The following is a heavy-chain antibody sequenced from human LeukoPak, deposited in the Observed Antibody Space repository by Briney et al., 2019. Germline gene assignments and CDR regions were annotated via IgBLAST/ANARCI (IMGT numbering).Heavy chain of an antibody. CDR1: GYMFTGYY. D-gene: IGHD2-15*01. Sequence: ASVNVSRKASGYMFTGYYMHWVRQAPGQGLEWLGWINPNSGDANYAQNFQGRVTMTRDTSIGTAYMEVSRLRSDDTAVYYCARRDINTWAIDYWGQGTLVTVSS. CDR3: ARRDINTWAIDY. J-gene: IGHJ4*02. V-gene: IGHV1-2*02. CDR2: INPNSGDA.